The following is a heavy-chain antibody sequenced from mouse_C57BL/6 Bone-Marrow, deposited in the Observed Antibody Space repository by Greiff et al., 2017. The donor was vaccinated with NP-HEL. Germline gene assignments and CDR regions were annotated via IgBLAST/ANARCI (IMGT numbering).Heavy chain of an antibody. D-gene: IGHD2-3*01. J-gene: IGHJ4*01. CDR3: ARGDGYYPGAMDY. CDR2: INPNNGGT. V-gene: IGHV1-22*01. Sequence: EVKLVESGPELVKPGASVKMSCKASGYTFTDYNMHWVKQSHGKSLEWIGYINPNNGGTSYNQKFKGKATLTVNKSSSTAYMELRSLTSEDSAVYYCARGDGYYPGAMDYWGQGTSVTVAS. CDR1: GYTFTDYN.